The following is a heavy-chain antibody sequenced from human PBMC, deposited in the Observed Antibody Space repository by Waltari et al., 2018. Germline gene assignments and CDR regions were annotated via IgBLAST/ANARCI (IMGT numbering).Heavy chain of an antibody. V-gene: IGHV4-4*07. Sequence: QVQLQESGPGLVKSSETLSLTCTISGGSIRSSYWSWTRQPAGKGLEWIGRIYSSGSTNYSPSLDSRVSMSIDTSTNQFSLKLKSVTAADTAIYYCTRERRQLELVASFDVWGHGTKVSVSS. J-gene: IGHJ3*01. D-gene: IGHD1-1*01. CDR3: TRERRQLELVASFDV. CDR2: IYSSGST. CDR1: GGSIRSSY.